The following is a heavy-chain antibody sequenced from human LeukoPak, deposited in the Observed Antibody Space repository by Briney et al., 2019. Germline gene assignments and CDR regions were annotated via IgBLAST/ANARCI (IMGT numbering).Heavy chain of an antibody. CDR3: ARVTSGYIGPLDY. CDR1: GGSISSGDSY. J-gene: IGHJ4*02. D-gene: IGHD3-22*01. Sequence: PSETLSLTCSVSGGSISSGDSYWNWIRQPPGKGLEWIGSIYYSGSTYYNPSLKSRVTISIDTSKNQFSLKLSSVTAADTAVYYCARVTSGYIGPLDYWGQGTLVTVSS. V-gene: IGHV4-30-4*01. CDR2: IYYSGST.